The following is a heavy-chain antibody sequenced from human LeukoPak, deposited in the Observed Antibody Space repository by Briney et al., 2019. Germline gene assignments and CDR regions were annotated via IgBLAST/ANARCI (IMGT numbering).Heavy chain of an antibody. J-gene: IGHJ5*02. V-gene: IGHV4-34*01. CDR2: INHSGST. Sequence: SETLSLTCAVYGGSFSGYYWSWIRQPPGKGLEWIGEINHSGSTNYNPSLKSRVTMSVDTSKNQFSLKLSSVTAADTAVYYCARGLGYSSSWYLARGYNWFDPWGQGTLVTVSS. D-gene: IGHD6-13*01. CDR1: GGSFSGYY. CDR3: ARGLGYSSSWYLARGYNWFDP.